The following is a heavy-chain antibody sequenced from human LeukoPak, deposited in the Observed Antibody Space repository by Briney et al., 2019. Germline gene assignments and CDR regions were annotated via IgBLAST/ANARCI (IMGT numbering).Heavy chain of an antibody. J-gene: IGHJ3*02. V-gene: IGHV3-30-3*01. D-gene: IGHD3-22*01. CDR2: ISYGGSNK. Sequence: GGSLRLSCAASGFTFSSYAMRWVRQAPGKGLEWVAVISYGGSNKYYADSVKGRFTISRDNSKNTLYLQMNSLRAEDTAVYYCARLTYYYDSRGAFDIWGQGTMVTVSS. CDR1: GFTFSSYA. CDR3: ARLTYYYDSRGAFDI.